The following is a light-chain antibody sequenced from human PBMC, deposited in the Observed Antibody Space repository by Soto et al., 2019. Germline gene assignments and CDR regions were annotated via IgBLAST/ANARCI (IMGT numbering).Light chain of an antibody. CDR1: QSISSY. CDR3: QQSYSTLT. CDR2: AAS. Sequence: DIQMTQSPSSLSASVKDRVTITCRASQSISSYLNWYQQKPGKAPKLLIYAASSLQSGVPSRFSGSGSGTDFTLTISSLQPEDFATYYCQQSYSTLTFGG. V-gene: IGKV1-39*01. J-gene: IGKJ4*01.